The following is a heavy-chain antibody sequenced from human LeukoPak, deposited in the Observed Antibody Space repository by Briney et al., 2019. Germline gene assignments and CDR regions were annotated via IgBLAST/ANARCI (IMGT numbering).Heavy chain of an antibody. CDR1: GFTFSSYG. D-gene: IGHD3-22*01. Sequence: GGSLRLSCAASGFTFSSYGMHWVRLAPGKGLEWEAFIRYDGSNKYYADSVKGRFTISRDNSKNTLYLQMNSLRAEDTAVYYCAGETYYYDSSGYFDYWGQGTLVTVSS. CDR3: AGETYYYDSSGYFDY. V-gene: IGHV3-30*02. CDR2: IRYDGSNK. J-gene: IGHJ4*02.